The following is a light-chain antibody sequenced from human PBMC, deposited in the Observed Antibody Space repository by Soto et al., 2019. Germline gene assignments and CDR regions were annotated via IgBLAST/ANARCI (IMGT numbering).Light chain of an antibody. Sequence: EIVLTQSPATLSLSPGERATLSCRASQSVSSYLAWYQHKPGQAPRLLIYDASISATGIPARFSGSGSGTDFTLTISSLEPEDLAVYYCEQRSNRPFTFGQGTRLDIK. CDR1: QSVSSY. V-gene: IGKV3-11*01. J-gene: IGKJ5*01. CDR2: DAS. CDR3: EQRSNRPFT.